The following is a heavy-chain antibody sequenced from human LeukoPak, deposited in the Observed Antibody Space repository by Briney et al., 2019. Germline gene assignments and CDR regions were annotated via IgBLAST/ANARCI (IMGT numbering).Heavy chain of an antibody. CDR2: IYSGGST. CDR3: ASLSLGHY. D-gene: IGHD6-6*01. V-gene: IGHV3-53*01. Sequence: GGSLRLSCAASGFTASNNYMSWVRQAPGKGLEWVSVIYSGGSTYYADSVKGRFTISRDTSKNTLSLQMNSLRAEDTAVYYCASLSLGHYWGQGTLVTVSS. J-gene: IGHJ4*02. CDR1: GFTASNNY.